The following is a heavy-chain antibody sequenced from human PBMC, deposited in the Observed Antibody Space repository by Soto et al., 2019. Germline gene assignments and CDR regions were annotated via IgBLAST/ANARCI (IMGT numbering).Heavy chain of an antibody. CDR3: ARGGHVVVVTAALDF. V-gene: IGHV1-46*01. Sequence: QVQLVQSGAEVKKPGASVKVSCKASGDTFTDYYIHWVRQAPGQGLEWMGTVNPSGGHTTYAQHFLGRMTMTRDTSTSTLYMELTTLTSEDTAVYYCARGGHVVVVTAALDFWAQGTLVTVSS. CDR2: VNPSGGHT. J-gene: IGHJ4*02. D-gene: IGHD2-21*02. CDR1: GDTFTDYY.